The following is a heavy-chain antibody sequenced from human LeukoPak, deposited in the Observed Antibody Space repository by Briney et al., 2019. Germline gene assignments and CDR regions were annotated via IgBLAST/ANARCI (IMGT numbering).Heavy chain of an antibody. CDR3: ARGRSTGYPYYFEY. CDR1: GYTFTSYD. J-gene: IGHJ4*02. Sequence: ASVKVSCKASGYTFTSYDINWVRQATGQGLEWMGSMNPNSGSTGYAQKFQGRVTITRNTSISTAYMELNGLRSEDTAVYYCARGRSTGYPYYFEYWGQGTLVTVSS. D-gene: IGHD5-12*01. V-gene: IGHV1-8*03. CDR2: MNPNSGST.